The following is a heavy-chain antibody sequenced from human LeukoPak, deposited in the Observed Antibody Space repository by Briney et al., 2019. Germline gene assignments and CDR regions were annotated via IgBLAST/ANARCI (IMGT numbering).Heavy chain of an antibody. J-gene: IGHJ3*02. Sequence: ASVKVSCKVSGYTLTELSMHWVRQAPGKGIEWMGGFDPEDGETIYAQKFQGRVTMTEDTSTDTAYMELSSLRSEDTAVYYCATESYAGHSFDIWGQGTMVTVSS. V-gene: IGHV1-24*01. CDR3: ATESYAGHSFDI. CDR2: FDPEDGET. D-gene: IGHD3-16*01. CDR1: GYTLTELS.